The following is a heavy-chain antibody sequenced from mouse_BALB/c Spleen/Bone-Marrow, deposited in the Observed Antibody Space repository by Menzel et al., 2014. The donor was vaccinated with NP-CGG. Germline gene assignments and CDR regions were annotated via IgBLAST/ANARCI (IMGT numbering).Heavy chain of an antibody. CDR2: ISSGGSNT. CDR1: GFTFXSYG. V-gene: IGHV5-6*01. J-gene: IGHJ4*01. CDR3: ARHQRYYAMDY. Sequence: EVKVVESGGDLVKPGGSLKLSCAASGFTFXSYGMSWGRQTPDKRLEWAATISSGGSNTYYPDSVKGRFTISRDNAKNTLYLQMSSLKSEDTAMYYCARHQRYYAMDYWGQGTSVTVSS.